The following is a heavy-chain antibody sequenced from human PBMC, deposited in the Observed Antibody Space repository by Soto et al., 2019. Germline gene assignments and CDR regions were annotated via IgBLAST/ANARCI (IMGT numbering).Heavy chain of an antibody. V-gene: IGHV3-30*18. D-gene: IGHD2-21*01. CDR1: GFTFSTYS. CDR2: VSKDGGIT. Sequence: GGSLRLSCAASGFTFSTYSMHWVRQPPVKGLEWVAVVSKDGGITFYADSVRGRFTISRDNSKNTLYLHMNSLGPEDTAVYYCAKETLAIPGPFDFWGQGALVTVSS. CDR3: AKETLAIPGPFDF. J-gene: IGHJ4*02.